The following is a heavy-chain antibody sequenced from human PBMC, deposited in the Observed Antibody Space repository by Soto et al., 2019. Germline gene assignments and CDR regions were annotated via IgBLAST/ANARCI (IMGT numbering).Heavy chain of an antibody. CDR2: ISSSSSTI. D-gene: IGHD6-13*01. V-gene: IGHV3-48*01. Sequence: GGSLRLSCAASGFTFSSYSMNWVRQAPGKGLEWVSYISSSSSTIYYADSVRGRFTISRDNAKNSLYLQMNSLRAEDTAVYYCASSSSWSNWFDPWGQGTLVTVSS. CDR1: GFTFSSYS. CDR3: ASSSSWSNWFDP. J-gene: IGHJ5*02.